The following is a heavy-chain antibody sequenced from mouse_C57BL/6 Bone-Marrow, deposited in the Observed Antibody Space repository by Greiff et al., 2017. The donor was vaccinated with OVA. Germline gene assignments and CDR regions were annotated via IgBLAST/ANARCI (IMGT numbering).Heavy chain of an antibody. D-gene: IGHD3-3*01. Sequence: VKLQQSGAELVKPGASVKLSCTASGYTFTSYWMHWVKQRPGQGLEWIGRIYPSSGSTKYTEKFKGKATLTVDKPSSTAYLQLSSLTSEDSAVYYCASMGHLYSMDYWGQGTAVTVSS. CDR3: ASMGHLYSMDY. CDR2: IYPSSGST. J-gene: IGHJ4*01. CDR1: GYTFTSYW. V-gene: IGHV1-72*01.